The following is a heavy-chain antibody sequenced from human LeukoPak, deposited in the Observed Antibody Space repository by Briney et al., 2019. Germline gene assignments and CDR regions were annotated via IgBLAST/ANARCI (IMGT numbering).Heavy chain of an antibody. CDR1: GGSISHRGYC. V-gene: IGHV4-39*07. CDR3: ARVDLRWFDP. J-gene: IGHJ5*02. D-gene: IGHD4-17*01. Sequence: SETLSLTCTVSGGSISHRGYCWGWIRQPPGKGLEWIGSLYYRGSAYYNPSIESRVTMSVLTSKNPFSLRLSSVTAADTAVYYCARVDLRWFDPWGQGTLVTVSS. CDR2: LYYRGSA.